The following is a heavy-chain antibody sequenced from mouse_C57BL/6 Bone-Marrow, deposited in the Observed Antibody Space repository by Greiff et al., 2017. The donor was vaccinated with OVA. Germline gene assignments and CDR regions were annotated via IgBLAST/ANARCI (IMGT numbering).Heavy chain of an antibody. J-gene: IGHJ3*01. V-gene: IGHV5-6*01. CDR1: GFTFSSYG. CDR3: ARHDAY. CDR2: ISSGGSYT. Sequence: EVKLLESGGDLVKPGGSLKLSCAASGFTFSSYGMSWVRQTPDQSLEWVATISSGGSYTYYPDSVKGRFTISRDNTKNTLYLQMSSLKSEDTAMYCCARHDAYWGKGTLVTVSA.